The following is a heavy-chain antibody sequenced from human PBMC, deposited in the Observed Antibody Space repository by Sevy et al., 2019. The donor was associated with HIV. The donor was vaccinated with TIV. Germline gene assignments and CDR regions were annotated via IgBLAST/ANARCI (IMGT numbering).Heavy chain of an antibody. CDR1: GLTFSSYG. D-gene: IGHD3-22*01. Sequence: GGSLRLSCAASGLTFSSYGMHWVRQAPGKGLEWVAVISYDGSNKYYADSVKGRFTISRDNSKNTLYLQMNSLRAEDTAVYYCAKVASADYYDSSGHMDVWGQGTTVTVSS. J-gene: IGHJ6*02. V-gene: IGHV3-30*18. CDR3: AKVASADYYDSSGHMDV. CDR2: ISYDGSNK.